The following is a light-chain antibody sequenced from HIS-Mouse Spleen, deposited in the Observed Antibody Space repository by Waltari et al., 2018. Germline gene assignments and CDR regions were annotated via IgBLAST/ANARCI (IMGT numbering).Light chain of an antibody. CDR1: SSDVGSYNL. V-gene: IGLV2-23*01. J-gene: IGLJ2*01. CDR2: EGS. CDR3: CSYAGSSTVV. Sequence: QSALTQPASVSGSPGQSITISCTGTSSDVGSYNLVSWYQQHPGKAPKLMIYEGSKRPSGVSNRVSGLKSGNTASLTISGLQAEDEADYYCCSYAGSSTVVFGGGTKLTVL.